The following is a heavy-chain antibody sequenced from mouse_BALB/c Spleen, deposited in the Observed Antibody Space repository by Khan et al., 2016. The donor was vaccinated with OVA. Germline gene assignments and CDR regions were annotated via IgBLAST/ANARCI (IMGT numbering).Heavy chain of an antibody. CDR3: ARTARIKY. D-gene: IGHD1-2*01. V-gene: IGHV3-2*02. J-gene: IGHJ2*01. CDR1: GYSITSGYG. CDR2: ISYSGST. Sequence: EVELVESGPGLVKPSQSLSLTCTVTGYSITSGYGWNWIRQFPGNKLEWMGYISYSGSTNYNPSLNSRISITRDTSKNQFFLQLNSVTTEDKATYYCARTARIKYWGQGTTLTVSS.